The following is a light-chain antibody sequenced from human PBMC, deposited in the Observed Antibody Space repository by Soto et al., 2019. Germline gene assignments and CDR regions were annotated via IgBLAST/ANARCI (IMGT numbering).Light chain of an antibody. J-gene: IGKJ1*01. CDR2: DAS. CDR3: QQYTRT. CDR1: QSISTW. V-gene: IGKV1-5*01. Sequence: DIQMTQSPSTLSASVVDRVTITCRASQSISTWLAWYQQKPGKAPKLLIYDASSLESGVPSRFSGSGSGTEFTLTISSLQPDDFATYYCQQYTRTFGQGTKVDIK.